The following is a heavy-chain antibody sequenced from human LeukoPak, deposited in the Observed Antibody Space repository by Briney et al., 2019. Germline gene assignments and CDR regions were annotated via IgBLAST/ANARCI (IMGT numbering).Heavy chain of an antibody. V-gene: IGHV4-59*01. CDR3: ARDYYDRPLDY. CDR2: IYYSGST. CDR1: GGSISSYY. Sequence: PSETLSLTCTVSGGSISSYYWSWIRQPPGKGLEWIGYIYYSGSTNYNPSLKSRVTISVDTSKNQFSLKLSSVTAADTAVYYCARDYYDRPLDYWGQGTLVTVSS. D-gene: IGHD3-10*02. J-gene: IGHJ4*02.